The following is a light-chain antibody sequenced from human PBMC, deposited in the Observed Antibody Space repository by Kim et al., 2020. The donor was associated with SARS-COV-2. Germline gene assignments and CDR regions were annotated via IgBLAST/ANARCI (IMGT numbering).Light chain of an antibody. CDR3: QQYDSAPRT. CDR1: QSVSSNY. Sequence: LSPAQRATLTCRASQSVSSNYVAWYQQKPGQAPRLLIYGASNRATGIPDRFSGSGSGTDFTLTISRLEPEDFVVYYCQQYDSAPRTFGQGTKLEI. V-gene: IGKV3-20*01. CDR2: GAS. J-gene: IGKJ2*01.